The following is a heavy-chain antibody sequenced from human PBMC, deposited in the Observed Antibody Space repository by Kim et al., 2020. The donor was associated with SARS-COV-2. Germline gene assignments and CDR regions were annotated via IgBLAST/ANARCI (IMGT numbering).Heavy chain of an antibody. J-gene: IGHJ3*02. D-gene: IGHD3-3*01. V-gene: IGHV4-59*13. CDR1: GGSISSYY. CDR3: ARGAEFWSGYYMGAGAFDI. CDR2: IYYSGST. Sequence: SETLSLTCTVSGGSISSYYWSWIRQPPGKGLEWIGYIYYSGSTNYNPSLKSRVTISVDTSKNQFSLKLSSVTAADTAVYYCARGAEFWSGYYMGAGAFDIWGQGTMVTVSS.